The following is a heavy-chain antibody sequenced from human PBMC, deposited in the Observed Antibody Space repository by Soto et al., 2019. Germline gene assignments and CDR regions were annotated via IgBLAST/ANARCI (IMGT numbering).Heavy chain of an antibody. Sequence: QVQLVQSGGEVKKPGASVKVSCKASGYTFTNYVISWVRQAPGQGLEWMGWINVYNGNTKYAQKVQGRVTMTTDTSTSTAYMALRSLRSDDTAVYYCTRGVGSGSYYNQYNLFDPWGQGTLGTVSS. V-gene: IGHV1-18*01. CDR1: GYTFTNYV. D-gene: IGHD3-10*01. J-gene: IGHJ5*02. CDR3: TRGVGSGSYYNQYNLFDP. CDR2: INVYNGNT.